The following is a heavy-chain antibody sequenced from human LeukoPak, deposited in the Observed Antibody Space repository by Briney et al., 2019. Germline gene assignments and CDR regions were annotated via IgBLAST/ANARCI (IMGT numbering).Heavy chain of an antibody. CDR1: GDSINTISYY. V-gene: IGHV4-39*07. Sequence: SEALSLTCTVSGDSINTISYYWGWVRQPPGKGLEWIGRIYTSEITNYNPSLKSRVTMSIDTSTNQFSLKLSSVTAADTAVYYCARGGQRFDPWGQGTLVTVSS. CDR3: ARGGQRFDP. CDR2: IYTSEIT. J-gene: IGHJ5*02. D-gene: IGHD6-25*01.